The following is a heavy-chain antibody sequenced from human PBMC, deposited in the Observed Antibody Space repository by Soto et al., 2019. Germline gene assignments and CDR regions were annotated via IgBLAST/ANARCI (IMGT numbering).Heavy chain of an antibody. CDR1: GGTFSNYA. D-gene: IGHD2-2*01. J-gene: IGHJ6*02. CDR3: ARVVILVPTASTHYYYHMDV. Sequence: QVQLVQSGAEVRKPGSSVTVSCKASGGTFSNYAISWVRQAPGQGLEWMGGIIPIVGTGSYAQKFQGRVTITANEPPTAAYMELRSLRFEDTAVYYCARVVILVPTASTHYYYHMDVWGPGTTVTVSS. CDR2: IIPIVGTG. V-gene: IGHV1-69*01.